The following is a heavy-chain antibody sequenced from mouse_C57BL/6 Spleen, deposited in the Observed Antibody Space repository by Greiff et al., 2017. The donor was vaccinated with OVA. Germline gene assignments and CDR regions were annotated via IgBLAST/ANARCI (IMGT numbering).Heavy chain of an antibody. D-gene: IGHD1-1*02. Sequence: EVKLVESGGGLVKPGGSLKLSCAASGFTFSSYAMSWVRQTPEKRLEWVATISDGGSYTYYTDNVKGRFTISRDNTKNNLYLQMNHLKSEDTAMYYCARGGSSYYFDYWGQGTTLTVSS. CDR2: ISDGGSYT. CDR1: GFTFSSYA. V-gene: IGHV5-4*03. J-gene: IGHJ2*01. CDR3: ARGGSSYYFDY.